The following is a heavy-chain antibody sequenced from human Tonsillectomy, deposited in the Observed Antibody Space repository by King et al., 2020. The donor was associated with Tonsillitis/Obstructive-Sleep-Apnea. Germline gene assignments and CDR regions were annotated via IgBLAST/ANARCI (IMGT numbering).Heavy chain of an antibody. CDR2: ISSSGGIK. Sequence: VQLVESGGGLVQPGGSLRLSCAASGFSFSSYAWSWVRQPPGKGLEWGSGISSSGGIKYYADSAKGRFTISRDNSKNTLFLQMNNLRAEDTAVYYCATHRGDHTTPFDFWGQGTLVTVSS. D-gene: IGHD3-16*01. CDR3: ATHRGDHTTPFDF. J-gene: IGHJ4*02. V-gene: IGHV3-23*04. CDR1: GFSFSSYA.